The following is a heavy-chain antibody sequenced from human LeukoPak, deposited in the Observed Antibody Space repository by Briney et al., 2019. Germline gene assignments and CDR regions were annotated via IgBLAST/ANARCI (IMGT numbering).Heavy chain of an antibody. CDR3: AREGVLRFLEWRYYFDY. Sequence: SETLSLTCTVSGGSISSGEYYWSWIRQPPGKGLEWIGYIYYSGSTYYNPSLKSRITISVDTSKNQFSLKLSSVTAADTAVYYCAREGVLRFLEWRYYFDYWGQGTLVTVSS. CDR2: IYYSGST. D-gene: IGHD3-3*01. J-gene: IGHJ4*02. V-gene: IGHV4-30-4*08. CDR1: GGSISSGEYY.